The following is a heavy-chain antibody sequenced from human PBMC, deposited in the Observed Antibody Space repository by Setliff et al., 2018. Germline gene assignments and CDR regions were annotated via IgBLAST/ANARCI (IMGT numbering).Heavy chain of an antibody. J-gene: IGHJ4*02. CDR2: INPNSGGT. CDR3: ARRATYYNFWSGYYDY. D-gene: IGHD3-3*01. Sequence: ASVKVSCKASGYTFISYGISWVRQAPGQGLEWMGRINPNSGGTNYAQKFQGRVTTTADKSTSTAYMELSRLRSEDTAVYYCARRATYYNFWSGYYDYWGQGTLVTVSS. CDR1: GYTFISYG. V-gene: IGHV1-18*01.